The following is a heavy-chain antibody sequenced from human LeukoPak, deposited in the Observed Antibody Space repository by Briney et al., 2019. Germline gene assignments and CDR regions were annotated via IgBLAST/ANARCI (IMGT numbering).Heavy chain of an antibody. V-gene: IGHV3-21*01. Sequence: PGGSLRLSCAASGFTFNIHGMNWVRQAPGKGLEWVSSISNNYNTYYAESVKGRFTISRDNAKNSLYLQMNSLRAEDTAVYYCARETHTWNQLPLDYWGQGTLVTVSS. CDR2: ISNNYNT. CDR3: ARETHTWNQLPLDY. CDR1: GFTFNIHG. J-gene: IGHJ4*02. D-gene: IGHD1-20*01.